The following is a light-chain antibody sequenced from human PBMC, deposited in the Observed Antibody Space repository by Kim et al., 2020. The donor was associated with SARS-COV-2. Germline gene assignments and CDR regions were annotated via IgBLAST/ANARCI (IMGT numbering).Light chain of an antibody. V-gene: IGKV3-15*01. CDR2: GAS. CDR1: QNVGSN. J-gene: IGKJ3*01. CDR3: QQYKNWPPIT. Sequence: SPGEAPPLSCRASQNVGSNLAWYQQTPGQAPSLLIYGASTRATVIPARFRGSGSGTEFTLTISSLQSEDFAVYFCQQYKNWPPITFGPGTKVDIK.